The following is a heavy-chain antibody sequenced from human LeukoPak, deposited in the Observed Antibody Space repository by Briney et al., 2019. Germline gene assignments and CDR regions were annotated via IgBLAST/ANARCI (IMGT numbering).Heavy chain of an antibody. CDR3: AREETHHVYYGMDV. CDR1: GYTFTSYG. V-gene: IGHV1-18*01. Sequence: GASVKVSCKASGYTFTSYGISWVRQAPGQGLEWMGWISAYNGNTSYAQKLQGRVTMTTDTSTSTAYMELRSLRSDDTAVYYCAREETHHVYYGMDVWGQGTMVTVSS. CDR2: ISAYNGNT. J-gene: IGHJ6*02. D-gene: IGHD1-14*01.